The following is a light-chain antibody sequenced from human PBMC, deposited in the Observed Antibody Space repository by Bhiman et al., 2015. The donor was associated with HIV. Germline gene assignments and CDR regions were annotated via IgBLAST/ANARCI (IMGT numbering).Light chain of an antibody. CDR1: GSDVGFYNY. Sequence: QSALTQPASVSGSPGQSITISCTGTGSDVGFYNYVSWYQQHPGKAPKLIIYDVSKRPSGVSNRFSGSKSGNTASLSISGLQAEDDADYYCCSYAGSGSSWVFGGGTKLTVL. CDR3: CSYAGSGSSWV. J-gene: IGLJ3*02. CDR2: DVS. V-gene: IGLV2-23*02.